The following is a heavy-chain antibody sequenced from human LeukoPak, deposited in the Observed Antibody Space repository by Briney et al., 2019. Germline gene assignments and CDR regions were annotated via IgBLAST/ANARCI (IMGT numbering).Heavy chain of an antibody. CDR3: ARRYYYNLGSFPFDF. V-gene: IGHV4-34*01. Sequence: PSETLSLTCAVSGGPFSGYFWSWIRQSSGKGLEWIGEVHNSGTTNYNPSLNSRVTISEDTSKNQFYLNLSSVTAADTAVYYCARRYYYNLGSFPFDFWGQGTLVTVSS. J-gene: IGHJ4*02. CDR2: VHNSGTT. D-gene: IGHD3-10*01. CDR1: GGPFSGYF.